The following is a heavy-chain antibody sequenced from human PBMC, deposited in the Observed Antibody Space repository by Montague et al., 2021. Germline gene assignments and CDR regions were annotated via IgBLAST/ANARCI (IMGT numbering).Heavy chain of an antibody. CDR1: GASITSNIYY. Sequence: SETLSLTCTVSGASITSNIYYWGWLRQSPGKGLEWIGSIYYSGNSFHQLSLKSRITMAVDTSQNQFTLKLISVTAADTAIYYCERVFSSWYVGWFDPWGQGTLVTVSS. CDR2: IYYSGNS. V-gene: IGHV4-39*06. J-gene: IGHJ5*02. CDR3: ERVFSSWYVGWFDP. D-gene: IGHD6-13*01.